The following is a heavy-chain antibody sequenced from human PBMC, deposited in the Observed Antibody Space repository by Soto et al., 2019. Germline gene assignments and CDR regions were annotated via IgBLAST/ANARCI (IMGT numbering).Heavy chain of an antibody. CDR1: GFTFSNAW. Sequence: GGSLRLSCAASGFTFSNAWMSWVRQAPGKGLEWVGRIKSKTDGGTTDYAAPVKGRFTISRDDSKNTLYLQMNSLKTEDTAVYYCTTGNPYCSSTSCYMGGYYYYGMDVWGQGTTVTVSS. D-gene: IGHD2-2*01. V-gene: IGHV3-15*01. J-gene: IGHJ6*02. CDR2: IKSKTDGGTT. CDR3: TTGNPYCSSTSCYMGGYYYYGMDV.